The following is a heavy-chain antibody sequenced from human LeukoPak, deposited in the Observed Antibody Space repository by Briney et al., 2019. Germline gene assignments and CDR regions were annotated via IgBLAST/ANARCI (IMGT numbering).Heavy chain of an antibody. J-gene: IGHJ6*03. CDR1: GYTFSSYA. V-gene: IGHV3-30*04. CDR2: TLNDGSNK. Sequence: GGSLRLSCAASGYTFSSYAMHWVRKASGKGRGWVAGTLNDGSNKYYADSVKGRFTISRDNSKNTLYLQMNSRRVEDTAVYYCARDYGSTWSDYYSYYMDVWGKGTTVTVSS. CDR3: ARDYGSTWSDYYSYYMDV. D-gene: IGHD6-13*01.